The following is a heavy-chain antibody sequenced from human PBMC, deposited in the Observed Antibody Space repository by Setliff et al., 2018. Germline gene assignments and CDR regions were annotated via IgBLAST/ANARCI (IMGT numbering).Heavy chain of an antibody. Sequence: SETLSLTCTVSSGSISSDNYYWGWIRQPPGKGLEWIGTLSYNGNAYYTPSLKSRVTISIDTSRNQFSLKLSSVTAADTAVYYCARHTIAMSTIISYFDYWGQGTLVTVSS. CDR2: LSYNGNA. D-gene: IGHD3-10*01. J-gene: IGHJ4*02. CDR3: ARHTIAMSTIISYFDY. CDR1: SGSISSDNYY. V-gene: IGHV4-39*01.